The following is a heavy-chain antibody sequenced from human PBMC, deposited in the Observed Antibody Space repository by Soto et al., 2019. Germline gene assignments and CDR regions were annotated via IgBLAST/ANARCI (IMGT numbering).Heavy chain of an antibody. CDR1: GFTVSSNY. Sequence: EVQLVETGGGLIQPGGSLRLSCAASGFTVSSNYMSWVRQAPGKGLEWVSVLYSGGTTYYADSVKGRLTISRDNSKNTLYLHMNSLRAEDTAVYYCARSSGYNYGYYYYGMDVWGQGTTVTVSS. CDR2: LYSGGTT. D-gene: IGHD5-18*01. V-gene: IGHV3-53*02. J-gene: IGHJ6*02. CDR3: ARSSGYNYGYYYYGMDV.